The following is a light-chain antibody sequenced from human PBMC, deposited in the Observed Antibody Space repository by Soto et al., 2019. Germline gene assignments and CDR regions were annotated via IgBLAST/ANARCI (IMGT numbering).Light chain of an antibody. J-gene: IGKJ1*01. CDR1: QSISSY. CDR3: QQSYSTPWT. Sequence: DIQMTQSPSSLSASVGDRVTITCRASQSISSYLNWYQHKPGKAPKLLIYGASSLQSGVPSRFSGSGSGTDFTLTISSLQREDFATYYCQQSYSTPWTFGQGTKAEIK. CDR2: GAS. V-gene: IGKV1-39*01.